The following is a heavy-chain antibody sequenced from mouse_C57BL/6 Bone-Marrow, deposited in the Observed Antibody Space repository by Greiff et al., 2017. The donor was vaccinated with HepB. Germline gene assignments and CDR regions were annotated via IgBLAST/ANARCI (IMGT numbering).Heavy chain of an antibody. D-gene: IGHD2-2*01. Sequence: QVQLQQSGAELVRPGASVTLSCKASGYTFTDYEMHWVKQTPVHGLEWIGAIDPETGGTAYNQKFKGKAILTADKSSSTAYMELRSLTSEDSAVYYCARRGASTMVTSYAMDYWGQGTSVTVSS. CDR3: ARRGASTMVTSYAMDY. J-gene: IGHJ4*01. CDR1: GYTFTDYE. V-gene: IGHV1-15*01. CDR2: IDPETGGT.